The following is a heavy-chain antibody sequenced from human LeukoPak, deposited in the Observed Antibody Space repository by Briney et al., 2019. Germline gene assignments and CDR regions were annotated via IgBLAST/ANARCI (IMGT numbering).Heavy chain of an antibody. Sequence: GGSLRLSCAASGFTFSSYGIHWVRQSPGKGLEWVAVISYDGSSKYYADSVKGRFTISRDNSKNTLYLQMNSLRAEDTAVYYCAKDKVERYYFDYWGQGTQVTVSS. J-gene: IGHJ4*02. CDR2: ISYDGSSK. CDR3: AKDKVERYYFDY. D-gene: IGHD1-1*01. V-gene: IGHV3-30*18. CDR1: GFTFSSYG.